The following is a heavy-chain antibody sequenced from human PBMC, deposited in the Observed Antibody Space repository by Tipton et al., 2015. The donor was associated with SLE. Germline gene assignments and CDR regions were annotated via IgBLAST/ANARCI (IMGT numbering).Heavy chain of an antibody. CDR1: GGSINSHF. D-gene: IGHD3-10*01. CDR2: ISYSGTT. J-gene: IGHJ2*01. Sequence: TLSLTCSVSGGSINSHFWSWIRQPPGKGLEWVAYISYSGTTKSNPSLRSRVTMSIDTSKSQLSLKLTSVTAADTAMYYCARVHLGDGDPGVFRYSDLCGLGSGVT. CDR3: ARVHLGDGDPGVFRYSDL. V-gene: IGHV4-59*11.